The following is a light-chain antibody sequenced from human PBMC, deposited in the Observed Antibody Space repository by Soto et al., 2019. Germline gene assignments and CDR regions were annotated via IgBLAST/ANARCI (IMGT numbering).Light chain of an antibody. CDR1: QSVSSN. V-gene: IGKV3-20*01. CDR2: GAS. J-gene: IGKJ1*01. CDR3: QQYGSSPWT. Sequence: EIVMTQAPATLSVSPGERATLSCRASQSVSSNLAWYQQKPGQAPRLLIYGASSRATGIPDRFSGSGSGTDFTLTISRLEPEDFAVYYCQQYGSSPWTFGQGPKVDI.